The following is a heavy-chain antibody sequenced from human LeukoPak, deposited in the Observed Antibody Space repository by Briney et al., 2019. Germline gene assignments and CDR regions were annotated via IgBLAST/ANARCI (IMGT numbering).Heavy chain of an antibody. CDR2: ISYSGSI. CDR3: ARGIAMAYFDY. CDR1: GGSISIYY. V-gene: IGHV4-59*01. D-gene: IGHD6-19*01. J-gene: IGHJ4*02. Sequence: SETLSLTCTVSGGSISIYYWSWIRQPPGKGLEWIGYISYSGSINYNPSLKSRVTISVDTSKNQFSLNLSSVTAADTAVYYCARGIAMAYFDYWGQGTLVTVSS.